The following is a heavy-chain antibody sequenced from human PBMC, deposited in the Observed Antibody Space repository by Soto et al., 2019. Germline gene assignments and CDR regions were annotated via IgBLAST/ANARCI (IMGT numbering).Heavy chain of an antibody. V-gene: IGHV3-30*03. CDR1: GFTFNSYG. J-gene: IGHJ6*02. CDR2: ISYDSTKT. CDR3: ARTRSAWSDFHYYSLDV. D-gene: IGHD1-26*01. Sequence: GSLRLSCAASGFTFNSYGMHWVRQGPGNGLEWVAFISYDSTKTYYADSVRGRFTISRDNSNSALYVQMNSLTGEDTAVYYCARTRSAWSDFHYYSLDVWGQGTTVTVSS.